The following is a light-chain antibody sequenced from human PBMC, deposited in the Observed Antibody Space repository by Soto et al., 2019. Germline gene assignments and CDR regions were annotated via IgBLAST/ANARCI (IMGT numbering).Light chain of an antibody. Sequence: ENVLTQSPGTLSLSPGERATLSCRASESVSSSFLAWYQQRLGQAPRLLIYGASSRATGIPDRFSGSGSGTDFTLTISSLQSEDFAVYYCQQYNSWPLTFGGGTKVDIK. J-gene: IGKJ4*01. CDR3: QQYNSWPLT. V-gene: IGKV3-20*01. CDR2: GAS. CDR1: ESVSSSF.